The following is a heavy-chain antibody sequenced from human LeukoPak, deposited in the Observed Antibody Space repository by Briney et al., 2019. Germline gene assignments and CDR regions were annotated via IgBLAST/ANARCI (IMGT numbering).Heavy chain of an antibody. CDR1: GYTFTGYY. CDR3: ARGRSGPQ. CDR2: INPNSGGT. V-gene: IGHV1-2*02. Sequence: ASVKVSCKASGYTFTGYYIHWVRQAPGQGLEWMGWINPNSGGTTYAQNFQGRVTMTRDTSISTAYMELSRLRSDETAVYFCARGRSGPQWGQGTLVTVSS. D-gene: IGHD6-19*01. J-gene: IGHJ4*02.